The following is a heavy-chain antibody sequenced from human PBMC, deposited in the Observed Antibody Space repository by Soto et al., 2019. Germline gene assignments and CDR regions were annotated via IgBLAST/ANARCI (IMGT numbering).Heavy chain of an antibody. CDR3: ERGNWNYYYGFDV. D-gene: IGHD1-20*01. J-gene: IGHJ6*02. V-gene: IGHV3-7*01. CDR1: EFTFDKYY. Sequence: VGSLRLSCAASEFTFDKYYMTWVRQAPGKGPEWVANIKPDGSEQYYVDSVKGRFTISRDNANNSLYLQMNSLRAEDTAVYFCERGNWNYYYGFDVWGQGTTVTVS. CDR2: IKPDGSEQ.